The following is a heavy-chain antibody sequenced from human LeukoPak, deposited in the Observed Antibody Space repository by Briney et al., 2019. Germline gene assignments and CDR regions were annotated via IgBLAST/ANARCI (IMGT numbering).Heavy chain of an antibody. Sequence: PGGSLRLSCAASGFTFDDYAMHWVRQAPGKGLEWVSGISWNSGSIGYADSVKGRFTISRDNAKNSLYLQMNSLRAEDTALYYCAKDSGSSIAFDIWGQGTMVTVSS. D-gene: IGHD1-26*01. V-gene: IGHV3-9*01. CDR1: GFTFDDYA. J-gene: IGHJ3*02. CDR3: AKDSGSSIAFDI. CDR2: ISWNSGSI.